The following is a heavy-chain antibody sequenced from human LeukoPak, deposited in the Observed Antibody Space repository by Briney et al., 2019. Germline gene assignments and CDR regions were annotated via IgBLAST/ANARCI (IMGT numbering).Heavy chain of an antibody. CDR3: AKGGNWNYVTPLQY. Sequence: GGSLRLSCAASGFTFSDYYMSWIRQAPGKGLEWVSYISSSGSTIYYADSVKGRFTISRDNSKNTLYLQMNSLRAEDTAVYYCAKGGNWNYVTPLQYWGQGTLVTVSS. J-gene: IGHJ4*02. D-gene: IGHD1-7*01. CDR1: GFTFSDYY. V-gene: IGHV3-11*04. CDR2: ISSSGSTI.